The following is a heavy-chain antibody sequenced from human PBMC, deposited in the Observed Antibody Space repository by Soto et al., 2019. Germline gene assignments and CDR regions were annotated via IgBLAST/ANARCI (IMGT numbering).Heavy chain of an antibody. D-gene: IGHD3-10*01. Sequence: GGSLRLSCAASGFTFSNAWMNWVRQAPGKGLEWVGRIKSKTDGGTTDYAAPVKGRFTISRDDSKNTLYLQMNSLKTEDTAVYYCTTDMRMELTRITMVRGVPYYYGMDVWGQGTTVTVSS. CDR2: IKSKTDGGTT. CDR1: GFTFSNAW. CDR3: TTDMRMELTRITMVRGVPYYYGMDV. V-gene: IGHV3-15*07. J-gene: IGHJ6*02.